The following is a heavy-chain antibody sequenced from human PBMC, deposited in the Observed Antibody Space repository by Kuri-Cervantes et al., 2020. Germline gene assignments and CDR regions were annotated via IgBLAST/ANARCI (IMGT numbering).Heavy chain of an antibody. CDR3: TTEYYDILTGYYNNY. CDR2: ISYDGSNK. CDR1: GFTFSSYA. Sequence: GGSLRLSCAASGFTFSSYAMHWVRQAPGKGLEWVAVISYDGSNKYYADSVKGRFTISRDNSKNTLYLQMNSLKTEDTAVYYCTTEYYDILTGYYNNYWGQGTLVTVSS. J-gene: IGHJ4*02. V-gene: IGHV3-30-3*01. D-gene: IGHD3-9*01.